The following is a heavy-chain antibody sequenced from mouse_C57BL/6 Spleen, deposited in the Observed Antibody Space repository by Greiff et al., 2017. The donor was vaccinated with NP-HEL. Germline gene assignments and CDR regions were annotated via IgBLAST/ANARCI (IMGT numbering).Heavy chain of an antibody. V-gene: IGHV5-6*01. J-gene: IGHJ4*01. CDR3: ARDSSGYKDAMDY. D-gene: IGHD3-2*02. Sequence: EVQLVESGGDLVKPGGSLKLSCAASGFTFSSYGMSWVRQTPDKRLAWVATISSGGSYTYYPDSVKGRFTIARDNAKNTLYLQMSSLKSEDTAMYYSARDSSGYKDAMDYWGQGTSVTVSS. CDR1: GFTFSSYG. CDR2: ISSGGSYT.